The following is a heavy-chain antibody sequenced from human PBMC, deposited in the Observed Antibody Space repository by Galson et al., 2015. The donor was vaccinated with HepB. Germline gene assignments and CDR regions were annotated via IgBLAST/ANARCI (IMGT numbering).Heavy chain of an antibody. CDR1: GYTFSSYG. CDR2: ISYDGSNK. V-gene: IGHV3-30*18. CDR3: TKEREGYGDRAFDY. Sequence: SLRLSCAASGYTFSSYGMNWVRQAPGKGLEWVALISYDGSNKIYLESLKGRFTISRDNSKNMLYLQMNGLRAEDTAVYYCTKEREGYGDRAFDYWGQGTLVTVSS. J-gene: IGHJ4*02. D-gene: IGHD4/OR15-4a*01.